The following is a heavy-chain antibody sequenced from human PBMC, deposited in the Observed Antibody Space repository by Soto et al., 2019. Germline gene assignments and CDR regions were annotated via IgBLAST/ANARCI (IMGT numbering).Heavy chain of an antibody. J-gene: IGHJ4*02. D-gene: IGHD5-12*01. CDR1: GYTFSNYY. V-gene: IGHV1-46*01. CDR3: ARATRSGSPHFDY. CDR2: INPSGDST. Sequence: ASVKVSCKGAGYTFSNYYMHWVRQAPGQGLEWMGIINPSGDSTSYAQEFQGRVTMTRETSTSTLYMELSSLRSEDTAVYYCARATRSGSPHFDYWGQGTQVTVSS.